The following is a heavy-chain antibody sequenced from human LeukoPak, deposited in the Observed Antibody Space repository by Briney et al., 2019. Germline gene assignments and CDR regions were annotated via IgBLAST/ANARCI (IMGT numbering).Heavy chain of an antibody. CDR3: ARDLRYFDWVENYYYYYMDV. CDR1: GGTFSSYA. J-gene: IGHJ6*03. Sequence: SVKVSCKASGGTFSSYAISWVRQAPGQGLEWMGGIIPIFGTANYAQKFQGRVTITADKSTSTAYMELSSLRSEDTAVYYCARDLRYFDWVENYYYYYMDVWGKGTTVTVSS. CDR2: IIPIFGTA. D-gene: IGHD3-9*01. V-gene: IGHV1-69*06.